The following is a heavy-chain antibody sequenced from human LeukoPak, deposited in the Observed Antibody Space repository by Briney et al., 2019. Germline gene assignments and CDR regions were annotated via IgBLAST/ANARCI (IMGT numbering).Heavy chain of an antibody. D-gene: IGHD3-3*02. J-gene: IGHJ5*02. V-gene: IGHV3-74*01. CDR1: GFTFRTYW. CDR2: INSDGSST. CDR3: ARGLSVGFLEWLSYNWFDP. Sequence: AGGSLRLSCAASGFTFRTYWMHWVRQAPGKGLVWVSRINSDGSSTSYADSVKGRFTISRDNAKNTLYLQMTSLRAEDTAVYYCARGLSVGFLEWLSYNWFDPWGQGTLVTVSS.